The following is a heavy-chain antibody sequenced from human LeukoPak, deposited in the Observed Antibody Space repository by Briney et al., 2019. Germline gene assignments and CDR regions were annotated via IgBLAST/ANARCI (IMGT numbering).Heavy chain of an antibody. CDR1: GFTVSSNY. Sequence: PGGSLRLSCAASGFTVSSNYMSWVRQAPGTGLEWVSVIYSGGSTYYADSVKGRFTISRDNSKNTLYLQMNSLRAEDTAVYYCARAAGDGGWFLNPFDYWGRGTLVTVSS. D-gene: IGHD6-19*01. V-gene: IGHV3-53*01. CDR3: ARAAGDGGWFLNPFDY. CDR2: IYSGGST. J-gene: IGHJ4*02.